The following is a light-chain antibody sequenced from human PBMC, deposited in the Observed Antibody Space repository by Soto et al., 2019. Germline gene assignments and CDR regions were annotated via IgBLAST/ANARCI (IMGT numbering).Light chain of an antibody. J-gene: IGLJ2*01. CDR3: AAWDDTLSGVV. CDR2: RND. Sequence: QSVLTQTPSASGTPGQRVTISCSGSTSNIGTNPVNWYQQLAGTAPKLLIYRNDLRPSGVPARFSGSKSGTSASLAISGLQSEDEAQYYCAAWDDTLSGVVFGGGTKVTVL. CDR1: TSNIGTNP. V-gene: IGLV1-44*01.